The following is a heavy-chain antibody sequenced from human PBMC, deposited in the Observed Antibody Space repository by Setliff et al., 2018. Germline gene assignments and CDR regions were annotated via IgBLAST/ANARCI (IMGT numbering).Heavy chain of an antibody. V-gene: IGHV1-69*05. Sequence: GASVKVSCKASGGTFSSYGISWVRQAPGQGLEWMGGTIPMFGTTNYARKFQGRVTIITDESTSTAYMQLSSLGSEDTAVYYCVREGVDSRSSTGYRYYMDVWGKGTTVTVSS. J-gene: IGHJ6*03. CDR1: GGTFSSYG. CDR3: VREGVDSRSSTGYRYYMDV. D-gene: IGHD3-22*01. CDR2: TIPMFGTT.